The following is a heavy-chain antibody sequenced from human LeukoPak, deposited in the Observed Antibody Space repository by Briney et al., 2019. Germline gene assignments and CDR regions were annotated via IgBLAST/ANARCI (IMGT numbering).Heavy chain of an antibody. CDR3: AKSNQYFSGGSCSFDP. CDR2: ISGSGGST. D-gene: IGHD2-15*01. CDR1: GFTFSSYA. V-gene: IGHV3-23*01. Sequence: PGGSLRLSCAASGFTFSSYAMSWVRQAPAKGLEWVSAISGSGGSTNYADSVKGRFTISRDNSKNTLYLQMNSLRAEDTAVYYCAKSNQYFSGGSCSFDPWGQGTLVTVSS. J-gene: IGHJ5*02.